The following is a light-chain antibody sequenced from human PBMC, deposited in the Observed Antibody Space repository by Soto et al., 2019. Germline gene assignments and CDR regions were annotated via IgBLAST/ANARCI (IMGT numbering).Light chain of an antibody. CDR2: EVS. CDR1: SNDVGGYNY. V-gene: IGLV2-14*01. CDR3: SSYTTTATVL. Sequence: QSALTQPASVSGSPGQSITISCTGTSNDVGGYNYVSWYQQHPGKVPKLMIYEVSNRPSGVSNRISGSKSGNTASLTISGLQAEDEADYYCSSYTTTATVLFGGGTKLTVL. J-gene: IGLJ2*01.